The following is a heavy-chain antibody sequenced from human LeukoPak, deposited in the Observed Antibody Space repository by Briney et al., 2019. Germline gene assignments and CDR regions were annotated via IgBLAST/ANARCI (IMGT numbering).Heavy chain of an antibody. V-gene: IGHV3-48*03. CDR3: AKAADSSSSEDY. Sequence: GGSLRLSCAASGFTFSSYEMNWVRQAPGKGLEWVSYISSSGSTTYYADSVKGRFTISRDNAKNSLYLQMNSLRAEDTAVYYCAKAADSSSSEDYWGQGTLVTVSS. CDR1: GFTFSSYE. J-gene: IGHJ4*02. CDR2: ISSSGSTT. D-gene: IGHD3-22*01.